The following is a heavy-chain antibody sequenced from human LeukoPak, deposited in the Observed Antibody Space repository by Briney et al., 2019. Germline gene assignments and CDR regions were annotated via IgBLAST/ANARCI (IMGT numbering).Heavy chain of an antibody. CDR3: AKVKESSWYFDY. CDR2: MSYDGTNE. Sequence: GGSLRLSCAGSGLAFSSYYMHWVRQAPDKGLEWVAVMSYDGTNENYSDSVQGRFTISRDNSKNTLYLQMNSLRAEDTAVYYCAKVKESSWYFDYWGQGTLVTVSS. CDR1: GLAFSSYY. D-gene: IGHD6-13*01. J-gene: IGHJ4*02. V-gene: IGHV3-30*18.